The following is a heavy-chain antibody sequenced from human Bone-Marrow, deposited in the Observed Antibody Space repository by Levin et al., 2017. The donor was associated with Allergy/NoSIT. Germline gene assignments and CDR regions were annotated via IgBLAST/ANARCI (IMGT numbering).Heavy chain of an antibody. CDR2: IKDDGTEG. J-gene: IGHJ4*02. CDR1: GFTFSNYW. V-gene: IGHV3-7*04. Sequence: GGSLRLSCVVSGFTFSNYWMSWVRQAPGKGLEWVANIKDDGTEGYYVDSVKGHFTISRDNAKNSLYLQMNSLRVEDTAVYYCARDLYYGKSDYWGQGTQVTVSS. CDR3: ARDLYYGKSDY. D-gene: IGHD3-3*01.